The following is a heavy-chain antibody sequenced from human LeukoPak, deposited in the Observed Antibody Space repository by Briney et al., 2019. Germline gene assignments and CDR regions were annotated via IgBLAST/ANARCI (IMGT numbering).Heavy chain of an antibody. CDR1: GGSFSSYS. CDR2: IIEKGNA. Sequence: SETLSLTCALYGGSFSSYSWSWTWIRQTPEKGLEQLGEIIEKGNANYNPSLKSRVTIDLDTSKNQFSMKLTSMTAADTAMYYCARGYYPPRWYFDLWGRGTLVTVSS. V-gene: IGHV4-34*01. D-gene: IGHD3-10*01. J-gene: IGHJ2*01. CDR3: ARGYYPPRWYFDL.